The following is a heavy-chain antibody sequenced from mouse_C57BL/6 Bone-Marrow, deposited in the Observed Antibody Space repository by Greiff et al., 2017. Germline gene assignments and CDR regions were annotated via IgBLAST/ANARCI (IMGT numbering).Heavy chain of an antibody. D-gene: IGHD1-1*01. CDR3: ARSHYYGSKFLGFAY. Sequence: VKLMESGAELVRPGTSVTVSCKASGYAFTNYLIEWVKQRPGQGLAWIGVINPGSGGTNYHEKFKGKATLTADKSSSTAYMQLSSLTSEDSAVYFCARSHYYGSKFLGFAYWGQGTLVTVSA. CDR2: INPGSGGT. V-gene: IGHV1-54*01. CDR1: GYAFTNYL. J-gene: IGHJ3*01.